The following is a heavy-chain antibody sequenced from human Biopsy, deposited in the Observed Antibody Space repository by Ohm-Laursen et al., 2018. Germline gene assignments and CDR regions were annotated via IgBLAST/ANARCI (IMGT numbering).Heavy chain of an antibody. Sequence: SDTLSLTCTVSGGSISSYYWMWIRQPPGKGLEWIGYIHHAQSATYSPSLKSRVTISVDTSKNQFSLKLRSVTAADTAVYYCARPSTFYYDGGGYYDGFDPWGQGTLVTASS. D-gene: IGHD3-22*01. CDR3: ARPSTFYYDGGGYYDGFDP. CDR2: IHHAQSA. CDR1: GGSISSYY. V-gene: IGHV4-59*07. J-gene: IGHJ5*02.